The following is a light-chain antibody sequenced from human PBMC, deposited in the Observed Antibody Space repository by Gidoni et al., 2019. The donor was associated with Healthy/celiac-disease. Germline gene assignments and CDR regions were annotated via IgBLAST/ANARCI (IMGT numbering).Light chain of an antibody. CDR1: QGIRND. V-gene: IGKV1-6*01. CDR2: AAS. Sequence: AIHMTQSPSSLSASVGDRVTITCRASQGIRNDLGWYQQKPGKAPKLLIYAASSLQSGVPSRFSGSGSGTDFTLTISSLQPEDFATYYCQQDYNYPRTFGQGTKVEIK. CDR3: QQDYNYPRT. J-gene: IGKJ1*01.